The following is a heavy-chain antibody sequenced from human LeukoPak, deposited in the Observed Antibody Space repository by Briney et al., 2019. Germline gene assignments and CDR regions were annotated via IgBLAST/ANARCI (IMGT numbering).Heavy chain of an antibody. CDR3: ARKYSGFDY. J-gene: IGHJ4*02. V-gene: IGHV3-23*01. CDR2: IYGNGATT. Sequence: GGSLRLSCAVSGFTFSSYAMNWVRQAPGRGLEWVSIIYGNGATTDYADSVKGRFTISRDDSKNTLYLQMNSLRAEDTAVYYCARKYSGFDYWGQGTLVTVSS. CDR1: GFTFSSYA. D-gene: IGHD5-12*01.